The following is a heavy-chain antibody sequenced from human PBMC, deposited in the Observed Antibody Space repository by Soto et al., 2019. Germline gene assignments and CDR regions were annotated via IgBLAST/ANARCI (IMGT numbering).Heavy chain of an antibody. D-gene: IGHD3-3*01. CDR1: GFTFSSYG. V-gene: IGHV3-33*01. CDR2: IWYDGSNK. Sequence: GGFLRLSCAASGFTFSSYGMHWVRQAPGKGLEWVAVIWYDGSNKYYADSVKGRFTISRDNSKNTLYLQMNSLRAEDTAVYYCAREWVQYYDFWSGYYSLPYWGQGTLVNVSS. J-gene: IGHJ4*02. CDR3: AREWVQYYDFWSGYYSLPY.